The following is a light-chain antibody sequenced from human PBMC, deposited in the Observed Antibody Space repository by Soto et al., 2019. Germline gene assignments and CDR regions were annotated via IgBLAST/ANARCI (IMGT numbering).Light chain of an antibody. J-gene: IGLJ2*01. CDR1: SSNIGSNT. Sequence: QPVLTQAPSASGTPGQRVTISCSGSSSNIGSNTVNWYQQVPGTAPKLLIYSNNQRPSGVPDRFSGSKSGTSASLAISGLQCEDEAGYYCAAWDDSLNGPVFGGGTKLTVL. CDR3: AAWDDSLNGPV. CDR2: SNN. V-gene: IGLV1-44*01.